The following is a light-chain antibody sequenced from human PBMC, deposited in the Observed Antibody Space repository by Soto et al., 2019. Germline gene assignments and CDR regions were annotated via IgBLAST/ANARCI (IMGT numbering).Light chain of an antibody. CDR1: QSLLYSDGNTY. J-gene: IGKJ5*01. CDR3: MQGTHWPIT. Sequence: DVVMTQSPLSLPVTLGQPASISCRSSQSLLYSDGNTYLTWFHQRPGQSPRRLIYEVSVRDTGAPDRFSGSGSGTGFTLKISRVEAEDVGVYYCMQGTHWPITFGQGTRLEI. CDR2: EVS. V-gene: IGKV2-30*01.